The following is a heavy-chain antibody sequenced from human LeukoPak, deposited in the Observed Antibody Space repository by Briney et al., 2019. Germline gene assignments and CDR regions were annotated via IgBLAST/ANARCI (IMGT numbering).Heavy chain of an antibody. CDR2: ISSSSSTI. V-gene: IGHV3-48*01. CDR1: GFTFSSYS. D-gene: IGHD3-3*01. J-gene: IGHJ4*02. Sequence: PGGSLRLSCAASGFTFSSYSMNWVRQAPGKGVEWVSYISSSSSTIYYADSVKGRFTISRDNAKNSLYLQMNSLRAEDTAVYYCAKEGGDYDFWSGPNYDQRFDYWGQGTLVTVSS. CDR3: AKEGGDYDFWSGPNYDQRFDY.